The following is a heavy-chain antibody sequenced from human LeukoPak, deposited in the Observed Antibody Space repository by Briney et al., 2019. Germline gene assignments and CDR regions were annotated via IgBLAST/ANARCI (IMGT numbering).Heavy chain of an antibody. V-gene: IGHV3-11*01. D-gene: IGHD6-13*01. Sequence: GGSLRLSCAASGFTFNDYYMSWIRQAPGKGLEWVSYISSSGSTIYYADSVKGRFIISRDNAKNSLYLQMNSLRAEDTAVYHCARSIAAAVNWFDPWGQGTLVTVSS. CDR1: GFTFNDYY. J-gene: IGHJ5*02. CDR3: ARSIAAAVNWFDP. CDR2: ISSSGSTI.